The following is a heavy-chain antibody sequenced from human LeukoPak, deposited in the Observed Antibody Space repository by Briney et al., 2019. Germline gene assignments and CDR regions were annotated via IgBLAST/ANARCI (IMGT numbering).Heavy chain of an antibody. CDR2: IYYSGST. J-gene: IGHJ6*02. D-gene: IGHD6-13*01. V-gene: IGHV4-39*01. CDR3: ARPGIAAAGPIDYYGMDV. Sequence: SETLSLTCTVSGGSFSSSSYYWGWIRQPPGKGLEWIGSIYYSGSTYYNPSLKSRVTISVDTSKNQFSLKLSSVTAADTAVYCCARPGIAAAGPIDYYGMDVWGQGTTVTVSS. CDR1: GGSFSSSSYY.